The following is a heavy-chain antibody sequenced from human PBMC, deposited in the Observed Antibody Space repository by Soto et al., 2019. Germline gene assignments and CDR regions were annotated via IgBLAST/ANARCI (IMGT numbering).Heavy chain of an antibody. CDR2: IHQDGSEK. J-gene: IGHJ5*01. V-gene: IGHV3-7*01. Sequence: GGSVRLACAASGFIFSNYGMRWISLAAGEGLEGVANIHQDGSEKYYVDSVKGRLTISRDNAKNSLFLQMNSLRAEDTAVYYCAREATKGAEAKYKWFDSWGQGT. CDR3: AREATKGAEAKYKWFDS. D-gene: IGHD1-20*01. CDR1: GFIFSNYG.